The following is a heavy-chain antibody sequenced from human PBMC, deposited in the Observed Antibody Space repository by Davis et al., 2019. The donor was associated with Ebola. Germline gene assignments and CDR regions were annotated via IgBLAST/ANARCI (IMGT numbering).Heavy chain of an antibody. Sequence: PGGSLRLSCAASGFTFSSFAMHWVRQALGKGLEWVAVMSYDGSKKYYADSVKGRFTISRDNSKNTLYLQMNSLRAEDAAVYYCVREEYNQVYFDYWGQGSLVIVSS. V-gene: IGHV3-30-3*01. CDR3: VREEYNQVYFDY. D-gene: IGHD1-1*01. CDR1: GFTFSSFA. CDR2: MSYDGSKK. J-gene: IGHJ4*02.